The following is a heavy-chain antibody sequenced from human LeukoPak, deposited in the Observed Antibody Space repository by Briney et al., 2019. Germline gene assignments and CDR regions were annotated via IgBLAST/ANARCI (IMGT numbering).Heavy chain of an antibody. CDR1: GYTFTSYG. CDR2: ISAYNGNT. D-gene: IGHD2-21*01. Sequence: GASVKVSCKASGYTFTSYGISWVRQAPGQGLEWMGWISAYNGNTNYAQKLQGRVTMTTDTSTSTAYMELRSLRSDDTAVYYCARVLTGGGGANWFDPWGQGTLVTVSS. J-gene: IGHJ5*02. V-gene: IGHV1-18*01. CDR3: ARVLTGGGGANWFDP.